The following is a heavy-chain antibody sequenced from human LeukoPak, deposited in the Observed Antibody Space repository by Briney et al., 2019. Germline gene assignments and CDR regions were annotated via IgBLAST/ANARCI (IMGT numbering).Heavy chain of an antibody. J-gene: IGHJ4*02. D-gene: IGHD6-19*01. Sequence: PSETLSLTCTVSGGSISSSSYYWGWIRQPPGKGLEWASTISASGSTTYYADSVRGRFTISRDNSKNTLSLQMSSLRAEDTAVYYCAKARTPYNSGFDYWGQGTLVAVSS. V-gene: IGHV3-23*01. CDR2: ISASGSTT. CDR1: GGSISSSSYY. CDR3: AKARTPYNSGFDY.